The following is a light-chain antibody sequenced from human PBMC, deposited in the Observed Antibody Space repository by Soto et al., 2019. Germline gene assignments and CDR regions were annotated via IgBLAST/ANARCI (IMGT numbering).Light chain of an antibody. V-gene: IGLV1-44*01. CDR3: AAWDYSLTDYA. J-gene: IGLJ1*01. CDR1: SSNIGRNT. Sequence: SSSNIGRNTVNWYQQLPGTAPKLLIYSNNRRPSGVPDRFSGSKSGTSASLAISGLQSEDEADYYCAAWDYSLTDYAFGPVTKVTVL. CDR2: SNN.